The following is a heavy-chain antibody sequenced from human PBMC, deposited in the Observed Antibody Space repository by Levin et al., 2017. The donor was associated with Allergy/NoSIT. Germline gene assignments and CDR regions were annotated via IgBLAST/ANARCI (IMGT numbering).Heavy chain of an antibody. D-gene: IGHD3-3*01. V-gene: IGHV3-30*04. CDR1: GFTFSSYA. J-gene: IGHJ4*02. CDR2: ISYDGSNK. Sequence: GGSLRLSCAASGFTFSSYAMHWVRQAPGKGLEWVAVISYDGSNKYYADSVKGRFTISRDNSKNTLYLQMNSLRAEDTAVYYCARGEVHYDFWSGYYEAWGQGTLVTVSS. CDR3: ARGEVHYDFWSGYYEA.